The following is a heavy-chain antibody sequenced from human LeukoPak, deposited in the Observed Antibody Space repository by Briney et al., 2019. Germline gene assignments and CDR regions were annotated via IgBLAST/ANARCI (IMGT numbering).Heavy chain of an antibody. Sequence: PGGSLRLSCAASGFIFSGSDMHWVRQAPGKGLAWVSIISNSGDNADYADSVKGRFTISRDKSKNTLSLQMNSLRVEDTAVYYCAREGLGAAAGTFDYWGQGTLVTVSS. CDR1: GFIFSGSD. J-gene: IGHJ4*02. D-gene: IGHD6-13*01. CDR2: ISNSGDNA. CDR3: AREGLGAAAGTFDY. V-gene: IGHV3-23*01.